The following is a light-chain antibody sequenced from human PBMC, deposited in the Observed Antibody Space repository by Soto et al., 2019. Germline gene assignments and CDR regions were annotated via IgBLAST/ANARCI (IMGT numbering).Light chain of an antibody. CDR1: QSISSY. CDR2: DAS. CDR3: QARDTWPNS. Sequence: EIVLTQSPATLSLSPGERATLSCRASQSISSYVAWYQKKPGQAPRLLIYDASDRATGIPPRFSGSGSGTDFTLTISSLEPEDFAVYYCQARDTWPNSFSQGTKLELK. J-gene: IGKJ2*03. V-gene: IGKV3-11*01.